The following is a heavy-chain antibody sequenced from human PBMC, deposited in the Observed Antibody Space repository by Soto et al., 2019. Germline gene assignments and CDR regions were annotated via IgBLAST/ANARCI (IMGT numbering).Heavy chain of an antibody. CDR2: IKSKTDGGTT. Sequence: GSLRLSCAASGFTFSNAWMNWVRQAPGKGLEWVGRIKSKTDGGTTDYAAPVKGRFTISRDDSKNTLYLQMNSLKTEDTAVYYCTTALIQSIAAAVYYYYGMDVWGQGTTVTVSS. J-gene: IGHJ6*02. V-gene: IGHV3-15*07. D-gene: IGHD6-25*01. CDR1: GFTFSNAW. CDR3: TTALIQSIAAAVYYYYGMDV.